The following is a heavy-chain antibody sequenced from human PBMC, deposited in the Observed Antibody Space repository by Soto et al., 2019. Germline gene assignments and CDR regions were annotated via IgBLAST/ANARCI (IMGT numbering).Heavy chain of an antibody. CDR3: PKGSRMWTPDS. J-gene: IGHJ4*02. V-gene: IGHV1-3*01. CDR2: IAPGNGNT. D-gene: IGHD2-21*01. CDR1: GYTFTDYA. Sequence: QVQLVQSGAEVKKPGASVKVFCKASGYTFTDYAIHWVRQAPGQRLELMGWIAPGNGNTKYSQNFQGRATITRDTSATTAYMELSSVRSEDTAVYYCPKGSRMWTPDSWGQGTLVTVSS.